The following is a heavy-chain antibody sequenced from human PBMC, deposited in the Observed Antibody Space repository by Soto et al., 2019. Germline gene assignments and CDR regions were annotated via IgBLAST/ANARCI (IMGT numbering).Heavy chain of an antibody. CDR3: ARDKRDLRFLEWSYYFDY. CDR2: ISYDGSNK. D-gene: IGHD3-3*01. J-gene: IGHJ4*02. V-gene: IGHV3-30-3*01. Sequence: GGSLRLSCAASGFTFSSCAMHWVRQAPGKGLEWVALISYDGSNKYYADSVKGRFTISRDNSKNKLYLQMNSLRAEDTAVYYCARDKRDLRFLEWSYYFDYWGQGTLVTVSS. CDR1: GFTFSSCA.